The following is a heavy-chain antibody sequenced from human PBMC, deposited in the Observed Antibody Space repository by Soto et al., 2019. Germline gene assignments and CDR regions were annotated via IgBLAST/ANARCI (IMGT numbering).Heavy chain of an antibody. CDR3: ARDGFGFGVESGGAFDI. J-gene: IGHJ3*02. CDR1: GFTFSSYA. D-gene: IGHD3-16*01. V-gene: IGHV3-30-3*01. CDR2: ISYDGSNK. Sequence: GGSLRLSCAASGFTFSSYAMHWVRQAPGKGLEWVAVISYDGSNKYYADSVKGRFTISRDNSKNTLYLQMNSLRAEDTAVYYCARDGFGFGVESGGAFDIWGQGTMVTVSS.